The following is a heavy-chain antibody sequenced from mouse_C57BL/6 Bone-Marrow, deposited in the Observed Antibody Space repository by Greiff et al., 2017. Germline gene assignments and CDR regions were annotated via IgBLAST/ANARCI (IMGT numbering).Heavy chain of an antibody. Sequence: VQLQQSGPELVKPGASVKISCKASGYKFTDYYMNWVKQSHGKSLEWIGDINPNNGGTSYNQKFKGKATLTVDKSSRTAYMELRSLTSEDSAVYYCARGHGDGAGFAYWGQGTLVTVSA. V-gene: IGHV1-26*01. CDR3: ARGHGDGAGFAY. CDR2: INPNNGGT. CDR1: GYKFTDYY. D-gene: IGHD2-13*01. J-gene: IGHJ3*01.